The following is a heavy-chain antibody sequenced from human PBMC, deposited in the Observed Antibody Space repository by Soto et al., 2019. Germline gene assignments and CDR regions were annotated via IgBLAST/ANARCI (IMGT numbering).Heavy chain of an antibody. D-gene: IGHD2-15*01. CDR2: IYWDNDK. Sequence: GSGPTLVNPTQTLTLTCTWSGFSVSTSGVGVAWIRQSPGKALEWLALIYWDNDKRYSPFLQSRVTITKDTSKNQVVLTMTNMDPVDTATYYCAHKGGRGAGMDVWGQGTTVTVSS. CDR1: GFSVSTSGVG. CDR3: AHKGGRGAGMDV. J-gene: IGHJ6*02. V-gene: IGHV2-5*02.